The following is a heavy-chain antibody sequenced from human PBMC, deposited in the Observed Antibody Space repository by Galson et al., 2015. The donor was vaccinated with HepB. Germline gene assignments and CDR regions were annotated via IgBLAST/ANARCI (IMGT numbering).Heavy chain of an antibody. CDR3: AKGQVPKRTLKTSYGMDV. V-gene: IGHV3-30*18. CDR2: ISYDGSNK. J-gene: IGHJ6*02. CDR1: GFTFSSYG. D-gene: IGHD2-8*01. Sequence: SLRLSCAASGFTFSSYGMHWVRQAPGKGLEWVAVISYDGSNKYYADSVKGRFTISRDNSKNTLYLQMNSLRAEDMAVYYCAKGQVPKRTLKTSYGMDVWGQGTTVPVSS.